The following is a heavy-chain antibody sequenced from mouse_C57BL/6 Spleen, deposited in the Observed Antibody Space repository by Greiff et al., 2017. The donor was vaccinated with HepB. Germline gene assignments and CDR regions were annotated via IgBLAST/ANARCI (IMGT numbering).Heavy chain of an antibody. CDR1: GYSITSGYY. Sequence: DVKLQESGPGLVKPSQSLSLTCSVTGYSITSGYYWNWIRQFPGNKLEWMGYISYDGSNNYNPSLKNRISITRDTSKNQFFLKLNSVTTEDTATYYCARDGGWYGNYYFDYWGQGTTLTVSS. V-gene: IGHV3-6*01. J-gene: IGHJ2*01. CDR3: ARDGGWYGNYYFDY. D-gene: IGHD2-10*02. CDR2: ISYDGSN.